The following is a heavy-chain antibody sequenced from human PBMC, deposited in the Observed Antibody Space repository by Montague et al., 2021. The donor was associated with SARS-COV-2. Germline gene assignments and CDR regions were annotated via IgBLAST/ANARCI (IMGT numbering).Heavy chain of an antibody. D-gene: IGHD3-10*01. CDR1: DGSIRSYY. J-gene: IGHJ4*02. Sequence: SETLSLTCTVSDGSIRSYYWNWMRQTPGKGLEWIGYMHDSGTANYNPSLRSRVTLMVDASRNQFSLELSFVTAADTAMYYCTRLPRGSGTWGYFDYWAQGTLVTVSS. V-gene: IGHV4-59*08. CDR3: TRLPRGSGTWGYFDY. CDR2: MHDSGTA.